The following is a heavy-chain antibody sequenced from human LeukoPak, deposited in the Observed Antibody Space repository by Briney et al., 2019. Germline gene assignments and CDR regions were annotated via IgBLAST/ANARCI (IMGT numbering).Heavy chain of an antibody. CDR3: ARHKSTIFGVVNAFDI. V-gene: IGHV4-39*01. CDR1: GGSISSSSYY. D-gene: IGHD3-3*01. CDR2: IYNSGST. Sequence: SETLSLTCTVSGGSISSSSYYWGWIRQPPGKGLEWIGSIYNSGSTYYNPSLKSRVTISVDTSKNQFSLKLSSVTAADTAVYYCARHKSTIFGVVNAFDIWGQGTMVTVSS. J-gene: IGHJ3*02.